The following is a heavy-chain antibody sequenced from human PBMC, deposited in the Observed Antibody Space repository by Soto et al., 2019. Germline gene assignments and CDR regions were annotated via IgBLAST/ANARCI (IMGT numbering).Heavy chain of an antibody. J-gene: IGHJ6*02. V-gene: IGHV4-34*01. CDR3: ALRPYYSYGMAV. CDR2: INHSGST. Sequence: SETLSLTCAVYGGSFSGYYWSWIRQPPGKGLEWIGEINHSGSTNYNPSLKSRVTISVDTSKNQFSLKLSSVTAADTAVYYCALRPYYSYGMAVWGQGTTVTVSS. CDR1: GGSFSGYY. D-gene: IGHD3-16*01.